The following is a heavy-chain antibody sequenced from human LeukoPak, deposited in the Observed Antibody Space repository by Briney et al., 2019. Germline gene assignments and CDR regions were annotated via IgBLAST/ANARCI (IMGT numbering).Heavy chain of an antibody. J-gene: IGHJ5*02. CDR1: GYTFTNYY. CDR2: INPSGGGI. D-gene: IGHD7-27*01. Sequence: ASVKVSCKASGYTFTNYYVHWVRQAPGQGLEWMGIINPSGGGISYAQKFQGRVTMTRDTSTSTVYMELSSLRSEDTAVYYCARTLGIYNWFDPWGQGTLVTVSS. CDR3: ARTLGIYNWFDP. V-gene: IGHV1-46*01.